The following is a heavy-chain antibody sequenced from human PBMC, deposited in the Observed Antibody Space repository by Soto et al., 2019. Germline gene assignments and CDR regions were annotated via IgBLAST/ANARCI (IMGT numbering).Heavy chain of an antibody. CDR1: GGSISSGGYY. CDR3: ARGYRSSTSCHHYGMDV. J-gene: IGHJ6*02. CDR2: IYYSGST. Sequence: PSETLSLTCTVSGGSISSGGYYWSWIRQHPGKGLEWIGYIYYSGSTYYNPSLKSRVTISVDTSKNQFSLKLSSVTAADTAVYYCARGYRSSTSCHHYGMDVWGQGTTVTVSS. V-gene: IGHV4-31*03. D-gene: IGHD2-2*01.